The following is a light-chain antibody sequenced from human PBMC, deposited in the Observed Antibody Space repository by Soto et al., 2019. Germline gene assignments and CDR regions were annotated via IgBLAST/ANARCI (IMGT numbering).Light chain of an antibody. Sequence: EIVMTQSPATLSVSPGGRATLSCRASQSISDTLAWYQQKPGQAPRLLIHGASTRAPGFPARFSGSGSGTDFPLTISSLPSEDFAVYYCQQYDKWPLYTFGQGTKLEI. V-gene: IGKV3-15*01. CDR3: QQYDKWPLYT. CDR2: GAS. J-gene: IGKJ2*01. CDR1: QSISDT.